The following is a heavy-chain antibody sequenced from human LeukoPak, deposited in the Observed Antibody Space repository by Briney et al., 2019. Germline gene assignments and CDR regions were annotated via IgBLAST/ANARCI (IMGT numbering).Heavy chain of an antibody. J-gene: IGHJ4*02. V-gene: IGHV4-4*07. CDR2: IYTSGST. CDR1: GGSISSYY. CDR3: ARRIAVAGIFDY. Sequence: PSEALSLTCTVSGGSISSYYWSWIRQPAGKGLEWIGRIYTSGSTNYNPSLKSRVTISLDTSRNQFSLKLYSATAADTPVYYCARRIAVAGIFDYWGQGALVTVSS. D-gene: IGHD6-19*01.